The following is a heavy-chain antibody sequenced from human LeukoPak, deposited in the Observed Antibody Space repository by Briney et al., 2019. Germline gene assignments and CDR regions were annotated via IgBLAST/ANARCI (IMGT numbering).Heavy chain of an antibody. CDR1: GDSVSSNSAA. J-gene: IGHJ6*03. Sequence: SQTLSLTCALSGDSVSSNSAAWNWIRQSPSRGLEWLGRTYYRSKWYNDYAVSVKSRITINPDTSKNQFSLQLNSVTPEDTAVYYCAREGLVVVPAASRGYYYYYMDVWGKGTTVTVSS. CDR2: TYYRSKWYN. D-gene: IGHD2-2*01. V-gene: IGHV6-1*01. CDR3: AREGLVVVPAASRGYYYYYMDV.